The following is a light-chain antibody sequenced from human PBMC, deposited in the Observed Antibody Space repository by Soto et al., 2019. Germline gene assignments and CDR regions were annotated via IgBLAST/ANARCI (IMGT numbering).Light chain of an antibody. CDR2: GAF. V-gene: IGKV3-11*01. J-gene: IGKJ5*01. CDR3: QQRNVWPPVT. Sequence: TQSPATLSLSPGERATLSCRASPSVTNFLAWYQQKPGQAPRLLIYGAFNRATGIPARFSGSGSGTDFTLTISSLEPEDSAVYYCQQRNVWPPVTCGQGTRLEIK. CDR1: PSVTNF.